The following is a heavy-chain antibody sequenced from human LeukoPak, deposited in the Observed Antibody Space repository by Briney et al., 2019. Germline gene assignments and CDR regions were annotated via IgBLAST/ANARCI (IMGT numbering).Heavy chain of an antibody. Sequence: VPLSGSAYVFTFYSLSMDRHRPGPGKGRVGVSYLSRNSYNIYHADSVKGRFTISRDNAENSLYLQMNSLRVEDTAVYYCARVFVGTADYWGQGTLVTVSS. V-gene: IGHV3-48*01. CDR2: LSRNSYNI. J-gene: IGHJ4*02. CDR3: ARVFVGTADY. CDR1: VFTFYSLS. D-gene: IGHD6-13*01.